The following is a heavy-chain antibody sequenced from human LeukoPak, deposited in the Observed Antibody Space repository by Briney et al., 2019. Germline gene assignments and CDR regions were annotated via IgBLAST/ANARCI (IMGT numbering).Heavy chain of an antibody. J-gene: IGHJ4*02. Sequence: GGSLRLSCAASGFTFSSYGMHWVRQAPGKGLEWVAVISYDGSNKYYADSVKGRFTISRDNSKNTLYLQMNSLRAEDTAVYYCAKDKGTTVVNRGITMDYWGQGTLVTVSS. CDR3: AKDKGTTVVNRGITMDY. V-gene: IGHV3-30*18. CDR1: GFTFSSYG. D-gene: IGHD4-23*01. CDR2: ISYDGSNK.